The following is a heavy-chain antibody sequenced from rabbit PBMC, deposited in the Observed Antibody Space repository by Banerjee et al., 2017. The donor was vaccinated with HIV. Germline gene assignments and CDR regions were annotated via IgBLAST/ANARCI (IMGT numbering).Heavy chain of an antibody. D-gene: IGHD1-1*01. CDR2: IYAGSSGST. J-gene: IGHJ4*01. CDR3: ARDLSGVIGWNLNL. CDR1: GFSFSNKYV. Sequence: QDQLEESGGDLVKPEGSLTLTCTASGFSFSNKYVMCWVRQAPGKGLEWIACIYAGSSGSTYYASWVNGRFTIARTSSTTVTLQMTSLTAADTATYFCARDLSGVIGWNLNLWGPGTLVTVS. V-gene: IGHV1S45*01.